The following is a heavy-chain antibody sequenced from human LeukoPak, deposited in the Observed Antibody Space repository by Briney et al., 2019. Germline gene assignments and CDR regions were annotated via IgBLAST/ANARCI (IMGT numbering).Heavy chain of an antibody. CDR3: AKGALLWFGELFFDY. V-gene: IGHV3-23*01. CDR1: GFTFSRYA. D-gene: IGHD3-10*01. J-gene: IGHJ4*02. Sequence: GGSLRLSCAASGFTFSRYAMSWVRQAPGKGLEWVSAICGGGGSTYYADSVKGRFTISRDNSKNTLYLQMNSLRAEDTAVYYCAKGALLWFGELFFDYWGQGPLVTVSS. CDR2: ICGGGGST.